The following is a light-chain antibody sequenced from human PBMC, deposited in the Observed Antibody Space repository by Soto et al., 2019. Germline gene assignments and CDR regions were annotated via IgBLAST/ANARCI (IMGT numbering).Light chain of an antibody. CDR1: SSDVGGYNY. Sequence: QSVLTQPASVSGSPGQSITISCTGTSSDVGGYNYVSWYQQHPGKAPKLMIYDVGNRPSGVSNRFSGSKSGNTASLTISGLQAEDEADYYCSSYTSSSTPYVFGTGTKVTAL. CDR2: DVG. V-gene: IGLV2-14*01. CDR3: SSYTSSSTPYV. J-gene: IGLJ1*01.